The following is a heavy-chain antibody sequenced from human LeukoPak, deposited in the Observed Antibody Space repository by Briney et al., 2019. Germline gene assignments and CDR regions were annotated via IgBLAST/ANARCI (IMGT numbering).Heavy chain of an antibody. J-gene: IGHJ6*03. CDR2: ISSSGSTI. V-gene: IGHV3-48*03. Sequence: GGSLRLSCAASGFTFSSYEMNWVRQAPGKGLEWVSYISSSGSTIYYADSVKGRFTISRDNAKNSLDLQMNSLRAEDTAVYYCAKNGGSGSYYSGYYYMDVWGKGTTVTVSS. D-gene: IGHD1-26*01. CDR1: GFTFSSYE. CDR3: AKNGGSGSYYSGYYYMDV.